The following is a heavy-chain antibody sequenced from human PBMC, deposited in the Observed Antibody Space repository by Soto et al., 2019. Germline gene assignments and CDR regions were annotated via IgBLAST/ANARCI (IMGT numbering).Heavy chain of an antibody. D-gene: IGHD3-10*01. V-gene: IGHV4-39*01. CDR3: ARLNRVRGVIPLRYYYYYYMDV. CDR2: IYYSGST. Sequence: SETLSLTCTVSGGSISSSSYYWGWIRQPPGKGLEWIGSIYYSGSTYYNPSLKSRVTISVDTSKNQFSLKLSSVTAADTAVYYCARLNRVRGVIPLRYYYYYYMDVWGKGTTVTVSS. CDR1: GGSISSSSYY. J-gene: IGHJ6*03.